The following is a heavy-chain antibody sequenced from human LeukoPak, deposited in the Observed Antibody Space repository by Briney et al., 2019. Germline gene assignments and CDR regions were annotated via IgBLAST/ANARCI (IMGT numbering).Heavy chain of an antibody. CDR2: ISAYNGNT. CDR1: GYTFTSYA. V-gene: IGHV1-18*01. D-gene: IGHD3-22*01. Sequence: ASVKVSCKASGYTFTSYAMNWVRQAPGQGLEWMGWISAYNGNTNYAQKLQGRVTMTTDTSTSTAYMELRSLRSDDTAVYYCARDAYYDSSGDDAFDIWGQGTMVTVSS. CDR3: ARDAYYDSSGDDAFDI. J-gene: IGHJ3*02.